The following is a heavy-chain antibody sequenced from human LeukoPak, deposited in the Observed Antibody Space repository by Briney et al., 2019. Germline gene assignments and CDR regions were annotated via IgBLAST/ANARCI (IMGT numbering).Heavy chain of an antibody. V-gene: IGHV3-23*01. J-gene: IGHJ5*02. CDR2: ISGSGGGT. CDR3: AKDGFKEGLNWFDP. D-gene: IGHD2-2*03. Sequence: GGSLRLSCAASGFTFSSYAMSWVRQAPGKGLEWVSAISGSGGGTYYADSVKGRFTISRDNSKNTLYLQMSSLRAEDTAVYYCAKDGFKEGLNWFDPWGQGTLVTVSS. CDR1: GFTFSSYA.